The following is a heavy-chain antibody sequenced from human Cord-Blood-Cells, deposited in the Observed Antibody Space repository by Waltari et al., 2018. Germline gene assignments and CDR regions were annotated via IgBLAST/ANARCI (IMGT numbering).Heavy chain of an antibody. CDR3: ARKAGSGSYWEDY. CDR1: GGSISSGSYY. V-gene: IGHV4-61*09. Sequence: QVQLQESGPGLVKPSQTLSLTCTVSGGSISSGSYYWSWIRQPAGKGLEWIGYIYTSGGTNYNPSLKSRVTRSVDTSKNQFSLKLSSVTAADTAVYYCARKAGSGSYWEDYWGQGTLVTVSS. D-gene: IGHD1-26*01. CDR2: IYTSGGT. J-gene: IGHJ4*02.